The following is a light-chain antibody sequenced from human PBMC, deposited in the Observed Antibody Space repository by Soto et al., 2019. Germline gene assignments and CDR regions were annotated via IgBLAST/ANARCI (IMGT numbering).Light chain of an antibody. J-gene: IGKJ1*01. Sequence: EILLTKSPSTLSVSTGQRATLSCRASQSVSSCLAWYQQKPGQAPKLLIYDASSWESGIPARFSGSGSGTDFTLTISSLEPEDFAVYYCQQCGRLPGTFGQGTKVDIK. CDR2: DAS. CDR1: QSVSSC. CDR3: QQCGRLPGT. V-gene: IGKV3-11*01.